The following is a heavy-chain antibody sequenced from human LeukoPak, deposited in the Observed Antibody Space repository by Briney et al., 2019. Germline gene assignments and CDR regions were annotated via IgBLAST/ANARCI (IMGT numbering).Heavy chain of an antibody. D-gene: IGHD6-19*01. V-gene: IGHV4-30-4*07. CDR2: IYYSGST. CDR3: ARWNARLAIAVAGTSNPTKGDY. CDR1: GGSISSGDYS. J-gene: IGHJ4*02. Sequence: SQTLSLTCAVSGGSISSGDYSWSWIRQPPGKGLEWIGYIYYSGSTYYNPSLKSRVTISVDTSKNQFSLKLSSVTAADTAVYYCARWNARLAIAVAGTSNPTKGDYWGQGTLVTVSS.